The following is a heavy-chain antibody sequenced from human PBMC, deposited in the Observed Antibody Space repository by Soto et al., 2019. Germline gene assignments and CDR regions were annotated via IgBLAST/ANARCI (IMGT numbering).Heavy chain of an antibody. D-gene: IGHD2-21*01. V-gene: IGHV3-21*01. CDR2: ITTSSAYI. CDR3: VRSGTARLLRHSWFDT. Sequence: EVQLVESGGGLVKPGGSLRLSCAASGFTFNTYDMNWVRQAPGKGLDWVSSITTSSAYIYYAVSLKGRITISRDNAKNSLFLQINSLRAEDTAVYYCVRSGTARLLRHSWFDTWGQGTLVTVSS. CDR1: GFTFNTYD. J-gene: IGHJ5*02.